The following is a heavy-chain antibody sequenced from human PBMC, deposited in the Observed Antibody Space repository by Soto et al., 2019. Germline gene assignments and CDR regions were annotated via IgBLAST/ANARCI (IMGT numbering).Heavy chain of an antibody. CDR3: ARRQEDYDILTGYSMRYFDL. J-gene: IGHJ2*01. CDR1: GFTFSSYN. D-gene: IGHD3-9*01. CDR2: ISSSSSYR. V-gene: IGHV3-21*01. Sequence: EVQLVESGGGLVKPGGSLRLSCVASGFTFSSYNMNWVRQAPGKGLEWVSSISSSSSYRDYADSVKGRFTTSRDNAKNSLYLQMHSLRADDTALYYCARRQEDYDILTGYSMRYFDLWGRGTLVTVSS.